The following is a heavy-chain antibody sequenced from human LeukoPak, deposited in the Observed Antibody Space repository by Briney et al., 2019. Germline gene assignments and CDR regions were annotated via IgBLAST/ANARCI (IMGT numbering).Heavy chain of an antibody. CDR3: AKGSDYYGSVTSKKTD. V-gene: IGHV3-23*01. J-gene: IGHJ4*02. CDR2: ISGGSGNI. CDR1: GFTFSNYA. Sequence: GGSLRLSCSVSGFTFSNYAMHWVRQTPGKGLEWVSLISGGSGNIYYVDSVKGRFTISRDNSKNTLYVQMTSLRAEDTAIYYCAKGSDYYGSVTSKKTDWGQGTLVTVSS. D-gene: IGHD3-10*01.